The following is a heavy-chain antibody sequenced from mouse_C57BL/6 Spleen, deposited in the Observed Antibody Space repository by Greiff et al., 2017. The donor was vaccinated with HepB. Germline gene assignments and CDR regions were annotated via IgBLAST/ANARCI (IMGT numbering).Heavy chain of an antibody. V-gene: IGHV5-16*01. J-gene: IGHJ2*01. CDR1: GFTFSDYY. Sequence: EVKLVESEGGLVQPGSSMKLSCTASGFTFSDYYMAWVRQVPEKGLEWVANINYDGSSTYYLDSLKSRFIISRDNAKNILYLQMSSLKSEDTATYYCARDQGLLLYFDYWGQGTTLTVSS. CDR3: ARDQGLLLYFDY. CDR2: INYDGSST. D-gene: IGHD2-3*01.